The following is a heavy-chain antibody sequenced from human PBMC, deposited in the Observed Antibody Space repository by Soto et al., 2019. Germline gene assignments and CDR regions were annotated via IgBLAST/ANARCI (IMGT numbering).Heavy chain of an antibody. J-gene: IGHJ6*02. CDR2: IYSGGST. D-gene: IGHD3-3*01. V-gene: IGHV3-53*01. CDR1: GFTVSSNY. CDR3: ARVSTIFGVVRYGMDV. Sequence: GGSLRLSCAASGFTVSSNYMSWVRQAPGKGLEWVSVIYSGGSTYYADSVKGRFTISRDNSKNTLYLQMNSLRAEDTAVYYCARVSTIFGVVRYGMDVWGQGTTVTVSS.